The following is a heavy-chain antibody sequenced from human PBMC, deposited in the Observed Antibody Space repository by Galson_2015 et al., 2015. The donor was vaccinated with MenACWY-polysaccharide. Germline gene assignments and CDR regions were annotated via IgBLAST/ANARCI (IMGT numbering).Heavy chain of an antibody. Sequence: SLRLSCAASRFTFRNYGMHWVRQAPGKGLEWVAIIWYDGSNKYYADSVKGRFTISRDNSKNMLFLQVNSLRVEDTAVYYCARGAGTSEWYSDLSFRGTLAPVSS. CDR2: IWYDGSNK. J-gene: IGHJ2*01. CDR3: ARGAGTSEWYSDL. V-gene: IGHV3-33*01. D-gene: IGHD6-19*01. CDR1: RFTFRNYG.